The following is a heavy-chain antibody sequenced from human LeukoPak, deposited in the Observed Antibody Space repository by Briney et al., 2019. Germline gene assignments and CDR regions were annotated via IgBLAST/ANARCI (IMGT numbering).Heavy chain of an antibody. D-gene: IGHD6-25*01. J-gene: IGHJ4*02. V-gene: IGHV3-11*04. Sequence: VGSLRLSCAASGFTFSDYYMSWIRQAPGKGLEWVSYISSSGSTIYYADSVKGRFTISRDNAKNSLYLQMNSLRAEDTAVYYCAGDLGLLAAAGIDYWGQGTLVTVSS. CDR1: GFTFSDYY. CDR3: AGDLGLLAAAGIDY. CDR2: ISSSGSTI.